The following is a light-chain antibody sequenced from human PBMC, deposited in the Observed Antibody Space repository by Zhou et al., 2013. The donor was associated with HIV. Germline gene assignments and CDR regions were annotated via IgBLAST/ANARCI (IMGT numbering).Light chain of an antibody. J-gene: IGKJ1*01. Sequence: EIVMTQSPATLSVSPGERATLSCRASQSVSSNYVAWYQQKPGQAPRLLIYGASSRATGIPDRFSGSGSGTDFTLTISSLEPEDFAVYYCQQYGTSPPWTFGLGTKVEIK. V-gene: IGKV3-20*01. CDR3: QQYGTSPPWT. CDR1: QSVSSNY. CDR2: GAS.